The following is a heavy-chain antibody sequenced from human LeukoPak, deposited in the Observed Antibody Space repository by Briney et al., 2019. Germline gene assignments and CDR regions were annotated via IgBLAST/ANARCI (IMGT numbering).Heavy chain of an antibody. D-gene: IGHD3-10*02. CDR2: ISYDGSNK. J-gene: IGHJ6*04. Sequence: QPGRSLRLSCAASGFTFSNYGMHWVRQAPGKGLDWVSFISYDGSNKYYADSVKGRFTVSRDNAKNSLYLQMNSLRAEDTAVYYCAELGITMIGGVWGKGTTVTISS. CDR3: AELGITMIGGV. CDR1: GFTFSNYG. V-gene: IGHV3-30*18.